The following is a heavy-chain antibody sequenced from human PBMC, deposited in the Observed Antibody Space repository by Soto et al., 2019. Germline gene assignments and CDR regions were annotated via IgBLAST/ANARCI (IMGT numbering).Heavy chain of an antibody. V-gene: IGHV3-23*02. J-gene: IGHJ4*02. CDR3: AKDATSYYSSGYSPFDC. Sequence: GDSVKCRFTISRYNSKNRLYRQMNVVRAEDTAVYYCAKDATSYYSSGYSPFDCWGQGTLVTVSS. D-gene: IGHD3-22*01.